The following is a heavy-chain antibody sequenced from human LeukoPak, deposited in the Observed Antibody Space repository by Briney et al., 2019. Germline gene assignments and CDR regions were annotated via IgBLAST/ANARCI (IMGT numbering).Heavy chain of an antibody. D-gene: IGHD5-18*01. V-gene: IGHV4-59*01. CDR3: ARDGYSYGFFDY. CDR2: IYYSGST. J-gene: IGHJ4*02. CDR1: GGSLSSYY. Sequence: PSESLSLTCTVSGGSLSSYYWSWIRQPPGKGLEWIGYIYYSGSTNYNPSLKSRVTMSVDKSKNQFSLKLSSVTAADTAVYYCARDGYSYGFFDYWGQVTLVTVA.